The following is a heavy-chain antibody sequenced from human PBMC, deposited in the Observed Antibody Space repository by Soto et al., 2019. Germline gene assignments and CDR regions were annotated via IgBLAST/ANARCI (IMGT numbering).Heavy chain of an antibody. J-gene: IGHJ5*02. CDR2: TYYRSKWYN. CDR3: ARDPGGNYNNTWFDP. Sequence: SQTLSLTCVISGDSVSSNSAAWNWIRQSPSRGLEWLGRTYYRSKWYNDYSVSVKSRITINPDTSKNQFSLQLNSVTPEDTAVYYCARDPGGNYNNTWFDPWGQGNLLTISS. CDR1: GDSVSSNSAA. D-gene: IGHD1-26*01. V-gene: IGHV6-1*01.